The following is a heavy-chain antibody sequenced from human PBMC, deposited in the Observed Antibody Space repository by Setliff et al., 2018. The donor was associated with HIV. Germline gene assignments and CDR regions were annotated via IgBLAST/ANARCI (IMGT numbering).Heavy chain of an antibody. CDR1: GYTFTGYY. CDR2: INPNSGGT. J-gene: IGHJ6*02. Sequence: ASVKVSCKASGYTFTGYYMHWVRQAPGQGLEWMGWINPNSGGTNYAQKFQGRVTMTRDTSVSTAYMELSRLRSDDTAVYYCARARGVGGHFYYYGMDVWGQGTTVTVS. CDR3: ARARGVGGHFYYYGMDV. D-gene: IGHD3-16*01. V-gene: IGHV1-2*02.